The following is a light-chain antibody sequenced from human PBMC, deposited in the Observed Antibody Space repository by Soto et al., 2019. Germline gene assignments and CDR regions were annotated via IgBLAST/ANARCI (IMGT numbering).Light chain of an antibody. CDR2: DND. CDR1: SSNIGDNY. Sequence: QSVLTQPPSVSAAPGQQVTISCSGSSSNIGDNYVSWYQHLPGTAPKLVVYDNDRRPSGIPGRFSGSKSGTSATLVITGLQTGDEADYYCGTWDDRLDGNYVFGTGNKLTVL. CDR3: GTWDDRLDGNYV. V-gene: IGLV1-51*01. J-gene: IGLJ1*01.